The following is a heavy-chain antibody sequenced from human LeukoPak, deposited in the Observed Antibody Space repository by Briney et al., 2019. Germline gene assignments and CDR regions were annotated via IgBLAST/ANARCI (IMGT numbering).Heavy chain of an antibody. CDR1: GYTFNSYY. D-gene: IGHD2-15*01. CDR2: INPSGGST. V-gene: IGHV1-46*02. Sequence: ASVKVSYKASGYTFNSYYMHWVRQAPGQGLEWMGIINPSGGSTSYAQKFQGRVTMTRDTSTSTVYMELSSLRSEDTAVYYCARARGVVRVPFDIWGQGTMVTVSS. CDR3: ARARGVVRVPFDI. J-gene: IGHJ3*02.